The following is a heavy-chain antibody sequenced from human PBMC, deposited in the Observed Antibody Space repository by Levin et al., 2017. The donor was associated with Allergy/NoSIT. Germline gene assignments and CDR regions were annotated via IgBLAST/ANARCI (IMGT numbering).Heavy chain of an antibody. Sequence: TSETLSLTCTVSGGSINNYYWSWIRQPPGKGLEWIASMYYSGSTNYNPSLKSRVTISVDTSKNQFSLKLSSVTAADTAIYYCARQTSSNAFEIWGQGTMVTVSS. CDR3: ARQTSSNAFEI. CDR1: GGSINNYY. CDR2: MYYSGST. J-gene: IGHJ3*02. V-gene: IGHV4-59*01. D-gene: IGHD3-10*01.